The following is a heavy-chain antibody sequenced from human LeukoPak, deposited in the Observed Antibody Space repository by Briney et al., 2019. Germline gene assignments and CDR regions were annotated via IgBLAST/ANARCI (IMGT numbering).Heavy chain of an antibody. J-gene: IGHJ4*02. V-gene: IGHV3-74*01. CDR2: INEDVSTT. CDR3: AAGGDYAGSFDY. Sequence: GGSLRLSCAASGFTFSSNWMHWVRQAPGKGLVWVSRINEDVSTTNYADSVKGRFTISRDNSKNTLYLQMNSLRAEDTAVYYCAAGGDYAGSFDYWGQGTLVTVSS. CDR1: GFTFSSNW. D-gene: IGHD4-23*01.